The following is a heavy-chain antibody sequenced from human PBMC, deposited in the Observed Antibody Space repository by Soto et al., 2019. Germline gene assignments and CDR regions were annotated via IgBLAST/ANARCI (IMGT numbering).Heavy chain of an antibody. Sequence: SETLSLTCTVSGGSISSGDYYWSWIRQPPGKGLEWIGYIYYSGSTYYNPSLKSRVTISVDTSKDQFSLKLSSVTAADTAVYYCARHDYGGPGYYYYGMDVWGQGTTVTVSS. CDR1: GGSISSGDYY. J-gene: IGHJ6*02. CDR3: ARHDYGGPGYYYYGMDV. CDR2: IYYSGST. D-gene: IGHD4-17*01. V-gene: IGHV4-30-4*01.